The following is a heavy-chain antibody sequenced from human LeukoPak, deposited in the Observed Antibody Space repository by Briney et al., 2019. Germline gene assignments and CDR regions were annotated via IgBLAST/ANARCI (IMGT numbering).Heavy chain of an antibody. CDR1: GYSFTSYW. CDR3: ARHDGYCSGGSCRNWFDP. D-gene: IGHD2-15*01. V-gene: IGHV5-10-1*01. CDR2: IAPGDSYT. J-gene: IGHJ5*02. Sequence: GESLKISCKGSGYSFTSYWIGWVCQMPGKGLEWMGRIAPGDSYTTYSPSFQGHVTISADKSITTAYLLWSSLKASDTAMYYCARHDGYCSGGSCRNWFDPWGQGTPVTVSS.